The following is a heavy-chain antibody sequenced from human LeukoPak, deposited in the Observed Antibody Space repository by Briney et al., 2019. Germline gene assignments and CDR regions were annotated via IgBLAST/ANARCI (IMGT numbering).Heavy chain of an antibody. CDR1: GFTFSSYG. J-gene: IGHJ4*02. CDR2: IRYDGSNK. Sequence: GGSLRLSCAASGFTFSSYGMHWVRQAPRKGLEWVAFIRYDGSNKYYADSVKGRFTISRDNSKNTLYLQMNILRAEDTAVYYCAKDGCSGGRCYDYWGQGTLVTVSS. V-gene: IGHV3-30*02. CDR3: AKDGCSGGRCYDY. D-gene: IGHD2-15*01.